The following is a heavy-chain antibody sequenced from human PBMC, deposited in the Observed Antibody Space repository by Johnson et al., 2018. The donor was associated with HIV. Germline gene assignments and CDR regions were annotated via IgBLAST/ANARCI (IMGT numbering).Heavy chain of an antibody. J-gene: IGHJ3*02. CDR3: AREGYSYGYDAFDI. V-gene: IGHV3-74*01. Sequence: VQLVESGGDLVQPGRSLRLSCAASGFRFDEYAMHWVRQAPGKGPVWVSRINSDGSSTSYADSVKGRFTISRDNAKNTLYLQMNSLRAEDTAVYYCAREGYSYGYDAFDIWGQGTMVTVSS. D-gene: IGHD5-18*01. CDR1: GFRFDEYA. CDR2: INSDGSST.